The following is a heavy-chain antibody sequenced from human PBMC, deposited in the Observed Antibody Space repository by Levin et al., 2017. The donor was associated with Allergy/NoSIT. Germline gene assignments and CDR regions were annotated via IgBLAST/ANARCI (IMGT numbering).Heavy chain of an antibody. CDR3: ARTYSSSWYGWFDP. CDR2: IQPGDSDV. V-gene: IGHV5-51*01. D-gene: IGHD6-13*01. J-gene: IGHJ5*02. CDR1: GYSFTRYW. Sequence: LGESLKISCKASGYSFTRYWIGWVRQMPGKGLEWMGIIQPGDSDVRYSPSFQGQVTISVDRSITTAYLQWRSLKAADTAMYYCARTYSSSWYGWFDPWGQGTLVTVSS.